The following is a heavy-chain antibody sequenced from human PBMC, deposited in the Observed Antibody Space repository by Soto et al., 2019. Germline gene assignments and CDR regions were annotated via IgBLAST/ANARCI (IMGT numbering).Heavy chain of an antibody. J-gene: IGHJ4*02. CDR3: ARDRRYVDVHFDS. Sequence: QVQLVESGGGVVQPGRSLRLSCAVSGFNFDNYGMNWVRQAPGKGLEWVAVISHDGSNQYYGDSVKGRFTISRDNSKNMLYLQMNRLRNEDTAVYFCARDRRYVDVHFDSWDQGTLVTVSS. D-gene: IGHD3-9*01. CDR1: GFNFDNYG. V-gene: IGHV3-30*03. CDR2: ISHDGSNQ.